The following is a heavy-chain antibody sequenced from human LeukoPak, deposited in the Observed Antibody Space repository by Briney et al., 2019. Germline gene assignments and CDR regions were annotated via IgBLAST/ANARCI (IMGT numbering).Heavy chain of an antibody. Sequence: GESLKISCKGSGYSFTSYWIGWVRQMPGKGLEWMGIIYPGDSDTRYSPSFQGQVTISADKSISTAYLQRSSLKASDTAMYYCARIPDGYCSSTSCPELYFDYWGQGTLVTVSS. CDR3: ARIPDGYCSSTSCPELYFDY. D-gene: IGHD2-2*01. CDR1: GYSFTSYW. J-gene: IGHJ4*02. V-gene: IGHV5-51*01. CDR2: IYPGDSDT.